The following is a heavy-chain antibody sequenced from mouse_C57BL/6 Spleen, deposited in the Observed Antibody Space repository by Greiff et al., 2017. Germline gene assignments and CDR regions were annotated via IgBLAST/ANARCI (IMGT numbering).Heavy chain of an antibody. V-gene: IGHV1-64*01. CDR2: IHPNSGST. CDR3: AEGPQLWAWFAY. D-gene: IGHD4-1*02. CDR1: GYTFTSYW. Sequence: QVQLQQPGAELVKPGASVKLSCKASGYTFTSYWMNWVKQRPGQGLAWIGMIHPNSGSTNYNEKFKSKATLTVDKSSSTAYMQLSSLTSEDSAVYDGAEGPQLWAWFAYWGQGTLVTVSA. J-gene: IGHJ3*01.